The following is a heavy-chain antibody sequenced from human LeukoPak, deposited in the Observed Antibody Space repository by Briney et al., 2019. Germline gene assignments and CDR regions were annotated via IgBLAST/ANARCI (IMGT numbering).Heavy chain of an antibody. Sequence: GGSLRLSCAASGFTFSSYWMHWVRQASGKGRVWVSRINSDGSSTSYADSVKGRFTISRDNAKNTLYLQMNSLRAEDTAVYYCARGFGGSTKYYFDYWGQGTLVTVSS. CDR2: INSDGSST. V-gene: IGHV3-74*01. CDR1: GFTFSSYW. J-gene: IGHJ4*02. CDR3: ARGFGGSTKYYFDY. D-gene: IGHD5-12*01.